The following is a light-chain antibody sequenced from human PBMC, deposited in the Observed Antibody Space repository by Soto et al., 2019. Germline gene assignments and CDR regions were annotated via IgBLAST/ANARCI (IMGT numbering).Light chain of an antibody. V-gene: IGLV1-40*01. CDR2: G. Sequence: QSVLTQPPSVSGAPGQRVTISCTGSSSNIGAGYPVHWYQQLPGTAPKLLVAGNRPSGVPDRFSVSKSGASASLAIPGLQAEDEADYYCQSYDSSLSRRWVFGGGTKLTVL. J-gene: IGLJ3*02. CDR1: SSNIGAGYP. CDR3: QSYDSSLSRRWV.